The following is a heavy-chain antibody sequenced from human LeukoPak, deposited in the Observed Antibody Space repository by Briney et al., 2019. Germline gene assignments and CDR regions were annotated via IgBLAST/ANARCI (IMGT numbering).Heavy chain of an antibody. D-gene: IGHD3-16*01. V-gene: IGHV4-59*11. CDR3: ARETSQKGAHYMDV. Sequence: SETLSLTCTVSGGSINTHYWSWIRRPPGKGLELIGYVSFSGNANYNSFLKSRVTISLDTSKNQFSLKLSSVTVADTAVYYCARETSQKGAHYMDVWGKGTTVTISS. CDR1: GGSINTHY. J-gene: IGHJ6*03. CDR2: VSFSGNA.